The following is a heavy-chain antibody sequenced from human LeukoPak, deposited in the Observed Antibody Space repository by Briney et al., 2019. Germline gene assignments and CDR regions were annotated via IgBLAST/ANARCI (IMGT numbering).Heavy chain of an antibody. CDR3: ASLVYNSWYAFDC. D-gene: IGHD6-13*01. Sequence: PGGSLRLSCAASGFTFSSFWVHWVRQAPGKGLVWISRINSDGSSTSYADSVKGRFTISRDNAKNTLYLQMNSLRAEDTAVYYCASLVYNSWYAFDCWGQGTLVTVSS. V-gene: IGHV3-74*01. CDR2: INSDGSST. CDR1: GFTFSSFW. J-gene: IGHJ4*02.